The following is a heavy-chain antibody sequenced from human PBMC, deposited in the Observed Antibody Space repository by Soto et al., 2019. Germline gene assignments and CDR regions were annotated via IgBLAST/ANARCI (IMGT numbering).Heavy chain of an antibody. V-gene: IGHV5-51*01. CDR2: IYPGDSDT. CDR3: ARLDWGHYESSGYPPNWFDP. J-gene: IGHJ5*02. D-gene: IGHD3-22*01. Sequence: PGESLKISCEGSGYSFTNYWIGWVRQMPGKGLEWMGIIYPGDSDTRYSPSFQGQVSISADKSISTAYLQWSSLKASDTAMYYCARLDWGHYESSGYPPNWFDPWGQGTLVTVSS. CDR1: GYSFTNYW.